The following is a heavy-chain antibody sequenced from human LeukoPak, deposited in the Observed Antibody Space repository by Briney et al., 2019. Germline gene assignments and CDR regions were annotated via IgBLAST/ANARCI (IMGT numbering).Heavy chain of an antibody. V-gene: IGHV3-74*01. Sequence: GGSLRLSCVASGFTFSSYWMHWVRQAPRKGLVWVSRINTDGSSTSYADSVKGRFTISRDNAKNTLYLQMNSLRAEDTAVYYCAREYNWNYDYWGQGTLVTVSS. J-gene: IGHJ4*02. CDR1: GFTFSSYW. CDR2: INTDGSST. CDR3: AREYNWNYDY. D-gene: IGHD1-7*01.